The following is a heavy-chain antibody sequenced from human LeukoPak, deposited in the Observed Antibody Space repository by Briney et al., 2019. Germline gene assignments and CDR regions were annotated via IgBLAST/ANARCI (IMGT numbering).Heavy chain of an antibody. Sequence: GASVKISCKASGYTFTSYYMHWVRQAPGQGLEWMGIINPSGGSTSYAQKFQGRVTMTRDTSTSTVYMELSSLRSEDTTVYYCARDLTGYSYGSIWGQGTMVTVSS. CDR1: GYTFTSYY. V-gene: IGHV1-46*01. J-gene: IGHJ3*02. CDR2: INPSGGST. CDR3: ARDLTGYSYGSI. D-gene: IGHD5-18*01.